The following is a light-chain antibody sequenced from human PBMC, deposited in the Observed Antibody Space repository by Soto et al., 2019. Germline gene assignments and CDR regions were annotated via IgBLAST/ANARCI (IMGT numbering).Light chain of an antibody. CDR1: QSLGHSDGNTY. J-gene: IGKJ3*01. V-gene: IGKV2-30*02. CDR3: MQDKHWPFT. Sequence: DVVMTQSPLSLPVTLGQPASISCRSSQSLGHSDGNTYLNWFQQRPGQSPRRLISKVSNRDSGDPARLSGSGSGAAFTLQISRVDAGGVGVYYGMQDKHWPFTFGPGTTVDIK. CDR2: KVS.